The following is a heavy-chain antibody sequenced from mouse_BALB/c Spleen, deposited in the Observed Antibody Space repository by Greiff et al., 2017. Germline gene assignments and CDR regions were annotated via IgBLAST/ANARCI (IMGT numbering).Heavy chain of an antibody. V-gene: IGHV5-9*03. CDR3: ARSGDYEGDY. J-gene: IGHJ4*01. D-gene: IGHD2-4*01. Sequence: EVKLMESGGGLVKPGGSLKLSCAASGFTFSSYTMSWVRQTPEKRLEWVATISSGGGNTYYPDSVKGRFTISRDNAKNNLYLQMSSLRSEDTALYYCARSGDYEGDYWGQGTSVTVSS. CDR1: GFTFSSYT. CDR2: ISSGGGNT.